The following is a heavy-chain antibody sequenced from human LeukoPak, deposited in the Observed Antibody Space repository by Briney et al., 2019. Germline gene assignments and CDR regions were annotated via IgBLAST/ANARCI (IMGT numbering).Heavy chain of an antibody. Sequence: GGSLRLSCAASGFTFSSYWMHWVRQAPGKGLVWVSRINRDGSSTSYADSVKGRFTISRDNAKNSLYLQMNSLRAEDTAVYYCARVKYSSGWYSGNDAFDIWGQGTMVTVSS. J-gene: IGHJ3*02. CDR3: ARVKYSSGWYSGNDAFDI. V-gene: IGHV3-74*01. D-gene: IGHD6-19*01. CDR2: INRDGSST. CDR1: GFTFSSYW.